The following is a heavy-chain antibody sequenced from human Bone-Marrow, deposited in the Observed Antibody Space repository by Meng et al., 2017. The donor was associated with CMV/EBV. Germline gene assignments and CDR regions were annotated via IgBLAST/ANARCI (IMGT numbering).Heavy chain of an antibody. D-gene: IGHD3-3*01. Sequence: GESLKISCAASGFTFSSYWMSWVRQAPGKGLEWVANIKQDGSEKYYVDSVNGRFTISRDNAKKSLYLQMNSLRAEDTAVYYCAREDTIGGGFWSGYTTTYYYYGMDVWGQGTTVTGSS. CDR2: IKQDGSEK. J-gene: IGHJ6*01. V-gene: IGHV3-7*01. CDR1: GFTFSSYW. CDR3: AREDTIGGGFWSGYTTTYYYYGMDV.